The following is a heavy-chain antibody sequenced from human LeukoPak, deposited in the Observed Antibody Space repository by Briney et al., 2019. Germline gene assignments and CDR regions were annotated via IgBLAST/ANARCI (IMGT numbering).Heavy chain of an antibody. D-gene: IGHD1-26*01. CDR3: ARDPYSGNYGAYYYYYMDV. CDR2: ITSSSSYI. V-gene: IGHV3-21*06. Sequence: GSLRLSCAASGFTFSSYNMNWVRQAPGKGLEWVSSITSSSSYIYYADSVKGRFTISRDNAKNSLYLQMDSLRVEDTAEYYCARDPYSGNYGAYYYYYMDVWGKGTTVTVSS. J-gene: IGHJ6*03. CDR1: GFTFSSYN.